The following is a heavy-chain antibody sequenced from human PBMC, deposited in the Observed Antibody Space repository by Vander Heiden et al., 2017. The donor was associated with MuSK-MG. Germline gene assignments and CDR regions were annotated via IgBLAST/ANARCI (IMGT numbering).Heavy chain of an antibody. V-gene: IGHV3-23*01. CDR3: AKVVPAAMHYYYYMDV. D-gene: IGHD2-2*01. J-gene: IGHJ6*03. Sequence: EVQLLESGGGLVQPGGSLRPSCVASGFTFSSYAMHWVRQAPGKGLEWVSAISGSGGSTYYADSVKGRFTISRDNSKNTLYLQMNSLRAEDTAVYYCAKVVPAAMHYYYYMDVWGKGTTVTVSS. CDR2: ISGSGGST. CDR1: GFTFSSYA.